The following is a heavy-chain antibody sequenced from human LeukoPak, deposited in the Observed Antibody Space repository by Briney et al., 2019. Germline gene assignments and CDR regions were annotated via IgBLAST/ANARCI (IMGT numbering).Heavy chain of an antibody. V-gene: IGHV4-59*08. J-gene: IGHJ4*02. CDR1: GGFISSYY. Sequence: SETLSLTCTVSGGFISSYYWSWIRQPPGKGLELIGFIYYSGSTNYNPSLKSRVTISIDTSKKQFSLKMSSVTAADTAVYYCARHGGGGESYPRVFDYWGRGTLVTVSS. D-gene: IGHD1-26*01. CDR3: ARHGGGGESYPRVFDY. CDR2: IYYSGST.